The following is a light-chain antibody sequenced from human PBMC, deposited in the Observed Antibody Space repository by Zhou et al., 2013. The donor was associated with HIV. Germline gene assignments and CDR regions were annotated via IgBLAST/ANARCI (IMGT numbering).Light chain of an antibody. J-gene: IGKJ2*01. V-gene: IGKV3-20*01. Sequence: EIVLTQSPDTLSLSPGERATLSCRASQSVSSSHLAWYQQKRGQAPRLVIYDASSRATGIPDRFSGSGSGTDFTLTISRLEPEDFAVYYCQQDGSSPTFGQGTKLEIK. CDR1: QSVSSSH. CDR3: QQDGSSPT. CDR2: DAS.